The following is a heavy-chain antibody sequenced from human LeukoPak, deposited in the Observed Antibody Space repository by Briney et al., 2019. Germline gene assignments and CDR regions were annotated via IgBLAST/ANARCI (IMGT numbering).Heavy chain of an antibody. D-gene: IGHD2-15*01. V-gene: IGHV3-48*02. J-gene: IGHJ1*01. CDR3: TRGETRIVH. Sequence: GGPLRLSCAASGFTFSTFTMSWVRQGPGKRLEWLSYISSNSDTIYYADSVKGRFTISRDNARNSLYLHMNSLRDEDTAVYYCTRGETRIVHWGQGALVTVSS. CDR2: ISSNSDTI. CDR1: GFTFSTFT.